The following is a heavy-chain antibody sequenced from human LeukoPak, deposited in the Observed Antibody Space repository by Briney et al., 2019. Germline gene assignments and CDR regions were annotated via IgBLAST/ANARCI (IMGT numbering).Heavy chain of an antibody. CDR1: GFTFSSYG. Sequence: GGSLRLSCAASGFTFSSYGMHWVRQAPGKGLEWVSAISGSGGSTYYADSVKGRFTISRDNSKNTLYLQMNSLRAEGTAVYYCAKDSTVGGWSYYYYMDVWGKGTTVTVSS. J-gene: IGHJ6*03. CDR3: AKDSTVGGWSYYYYMDV. CDR2: ISGSGGST. V-gene: IGHV3-23*01. D-gene: IGHD6-19*01.